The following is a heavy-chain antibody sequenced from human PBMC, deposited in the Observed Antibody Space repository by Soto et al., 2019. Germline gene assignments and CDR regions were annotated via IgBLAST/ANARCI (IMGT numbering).Heavy chain of an antibody. D-gene: IGHD3-3*01. Sequence: SETLSLTCAVYGGSFSGDYWSWIRQPPGKGLEWIGEINHSGSTNYNPSLKSRVTISVDTSKNQFSLKLSSVTAADTAVYYCAGEAYDFWSGYYIGYWGQGTLVNVSS. CDR3: AGEAYDFWSGYYIGY. J-gene: IGHJ4*02. CDR1: GGSFSGDY. V-gene: IGHV4-34*01. CDR2: INHSGST.